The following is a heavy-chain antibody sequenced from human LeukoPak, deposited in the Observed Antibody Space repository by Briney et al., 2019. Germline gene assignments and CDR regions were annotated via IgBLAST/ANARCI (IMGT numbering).Heavy chain of an antibody. D-gene: IGHD6-6*01. CDR1: GYTFRIYV. CDR3: VKRVPYSSSSVYFDS. V-gene: IGHV3-23*01. CDR2: ISNDGRST. Sequence: PGGSLRLSCAVPGYTFRIYVMGWVRQAPRGGLEWVSAISNDGRSTYYSDSVKGRVIIYRDNSKNTLYLQVNSLRADDAAVYFCVKRVPYSSSSVYFDSWGQGTLVTVSS. J-gene: IGHJ4*02.